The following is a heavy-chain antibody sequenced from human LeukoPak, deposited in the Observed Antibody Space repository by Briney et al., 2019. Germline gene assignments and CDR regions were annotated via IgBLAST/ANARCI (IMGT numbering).Heavy chain of an antibody. D-gene: IGHD6-25*01. CDR2: IYSGGST. CDR3: ARHDGSGAQIAY. Sequence: PGGSLRLSCAASGFAVSSNYMSWVRQAPGKGLEWVSVIYSGGSTFYADSVKGRFSISRDNSKNTLYLQMNSLRAEDTAVYYCARHDGSGAQIAYWGQGTLVTVSS. J-gene: IGHJ4*02. V-gene: IGHV3-53*01. CDR1: GFAVSSNY.